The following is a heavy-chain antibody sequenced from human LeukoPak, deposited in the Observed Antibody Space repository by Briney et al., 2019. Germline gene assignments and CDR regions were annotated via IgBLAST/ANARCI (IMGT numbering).Heavy chain of an antibody. CDR2: IYSGGST. Sequence: ESLRLSCAASGFTVSSNYMSWVRQAPGKGLEWVSVIYSGGSTYYADSVKGRFTISRHNSKNTLYLQMNSLRAEDTAVYYCARGRDGYNYRLDYWGQGTLVTVSS. D-gene: IGHD5-24*01. J-gene: IGHJ4*02. CDR3: ARGRDGYNYRLDY. V-gene: IGHV3-53*04. CDR1: GFTVSSNY.